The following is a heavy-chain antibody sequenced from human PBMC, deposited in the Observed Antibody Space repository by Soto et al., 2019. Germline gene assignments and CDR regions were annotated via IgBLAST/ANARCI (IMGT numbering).Heavy chain of an antibody. J-gene: IGHJ6*02. CDR3: ARVGVETAMALYYYYGMDV. CDR2: IIPIFGTA. D-gene: IGHD5-18*01. Sequence: SVKVSCKSSGGTFSSYAISWVRQAPGQGLEWMGGIIPIFGTANYAQKFQGRVTITADESTSTAYMELSSLRSEDTAVYYCARVGVETAMALYYYYGMDVWGQRTTVTV. V-gene: IGHV1-69*13. CDR1: GGTFSSYA.